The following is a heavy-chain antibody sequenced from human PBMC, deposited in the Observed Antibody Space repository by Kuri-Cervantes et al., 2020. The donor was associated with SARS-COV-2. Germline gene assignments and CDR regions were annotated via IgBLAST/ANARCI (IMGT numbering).Heavy chain of an antibody. CDR3: ARGPAADEWVTIFGVAPSGAFDI. V-gene: IGHV3-30*03. J-gene: IGHJ3*02. Sequence: GGSLRLSCAASGFTFSSYSMNWVRQAPGKGLEWVAVISYDGSNKYYADSVKGRFTISRDNSKNTLYLQMNSLRAEDTAVYYCARGPAADEWVTIFGVAPSGAFDIWGQGTMVTVSS. D-gene: IGHD3-3*01. CDR2: ISYDGSNK. CDR1: GFTFSSYS.